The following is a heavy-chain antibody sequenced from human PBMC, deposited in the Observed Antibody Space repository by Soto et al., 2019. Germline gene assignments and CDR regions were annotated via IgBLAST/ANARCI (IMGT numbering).Heavy chain of an antibody. D-gene: IGHD3-16*01. CDR3: ARDWFGIDY. CDR2: INPYNGNT. V-gene: IGHV1-18*01. CDR1: GYTFTSYG. J-gene: IGHJ4*02. Sequence: QVQLVQSGAEVKKPGASVKVSCKASGYTFTSYGISWVRQAPGQGLEWMGWINPYNGNTNYAQKLQGRVTMTTDTSTNTAYMELRSLGSDDAAVYYCARDWFGIDYWGQGTLVTVSS.